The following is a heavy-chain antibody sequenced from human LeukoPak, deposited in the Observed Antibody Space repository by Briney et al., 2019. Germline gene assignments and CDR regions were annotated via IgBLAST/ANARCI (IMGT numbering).Heavy chain of an antibody. CDR2: ISGSGGST. Sequence: PGGSLRLSCSASGFTVSSKYMSWVRQAPGKGLEWVSAISGSGGSTYDADSVKGRFTISRDNSKNTLYLQMNSLRAEDTAVYYCANGLQGYCSSTSCSNFDYWGQGTLVTVSS. V-gene: IGHV3-23*01. CDR3: ANGLQGYCSSTSCSNFDY. D-gene: IGHD2-2*01. CDR1: GFTVSSKY. J-gene: IGHJ4*02.